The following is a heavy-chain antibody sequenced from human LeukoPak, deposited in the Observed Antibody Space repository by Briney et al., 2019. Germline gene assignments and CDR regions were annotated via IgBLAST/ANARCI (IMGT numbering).Heavy chain of an antibody. CDR2: INPNSGGT. D-gene: IGHD2-15*01. V-gene: IGHV1-2*02. CDR3: ARLPIYCSGGSCYSGLDY. J-gene: IGHJ4*02. Sequence: ASVKVSCKDSGYTFTGYYMHWVRQAPGQGLEWMGWINPNSGGTNYAQKFQGRVTMTRDTSISTAYMELSRLRSDDTAVYYCARLPIYCSGGSCYSGLDYWGQGTLVTVSS. CDR1: GYTFTGYY.